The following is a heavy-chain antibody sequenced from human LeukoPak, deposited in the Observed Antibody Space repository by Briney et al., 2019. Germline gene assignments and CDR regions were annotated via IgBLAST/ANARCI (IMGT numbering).Heavy chain of an antibody. D-gene: IGHD6-13*01. CDR3: ARGDIAAAADF. J-gene: IGHJ4*02. CDR1: GFTFSSYN. Sequence: GGSLRLSCAASGFTFSSYNMNWVRQAPGKGLEWVSCISSSSGNIYYADSVKGRFTISRDNAKNSLYLQMNSLRAEDTAVYYCARGDIAAAADFWGQGTLVTVSA. V-gene: IGHV3-21*01. CDR2: ISSSSGNI.